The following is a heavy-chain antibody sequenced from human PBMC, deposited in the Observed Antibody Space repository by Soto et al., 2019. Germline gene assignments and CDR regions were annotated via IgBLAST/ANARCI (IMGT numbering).Heavy chain of an antibody. V-gene: IGHV1-69*01. J-gene: IGHJ4*02. D-gene: IGHD5-12*01. CDR2: FITLFGTA. CDR3: ANERVAEMATGGYFDY. Sequence: QVQLVQSGAEVQKPGSSVKVSCKSFGDTFRNSAFSWLRQAPGQGIEGMGGFITLFGTANYAQAFRDRATITADESTSTVYLELSSLRSEDTAIYYCANERVAEMATGGYFDYWGQGTPVSVSS. CDR1: GDTFRNSA.